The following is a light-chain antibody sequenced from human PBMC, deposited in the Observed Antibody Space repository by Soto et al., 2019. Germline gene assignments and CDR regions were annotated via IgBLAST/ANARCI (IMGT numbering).Light chain of an antibody. Sequence: QLVLTQPPSVSGSPGQSVAISCTGTSSDVGSYNHVSWYQESPGTVPKLMVYEVSSRPSGVPDRFSGSKSGNTASLTISGLQPEDEADYYCSSYAGSSVWVFGGGTKLTVL. J-gene: IGLJ3*02. CDR2: EVS. CDR1: SSDVGSYNH. CDR3: SSYAGSSVWV. V-gene: IGLV2-18*02.